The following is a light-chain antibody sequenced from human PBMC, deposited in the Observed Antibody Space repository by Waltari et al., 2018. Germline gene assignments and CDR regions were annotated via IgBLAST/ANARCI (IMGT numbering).Light chain of an antibody. CDR3: SSYTTSSAPGV. CDR1: DSDVGAYAL. V-gene: IGLV2-14*01. J-gene: IGLJ1*01. CDR2: EVS. Sequence: QSALTPPASVSGSPGQSITIACPGTDSDVGAYALASWYQQHPGKAPHLSIYEVSNRPSGISNRFSASKSGNTASLTISGLQAEDEADYYCSSYTTSSAPGVFGTGTRVTVL.